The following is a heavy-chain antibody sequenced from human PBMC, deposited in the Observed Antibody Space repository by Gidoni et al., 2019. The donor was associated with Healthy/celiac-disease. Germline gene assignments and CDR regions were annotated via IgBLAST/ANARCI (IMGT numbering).Heavy chain of an antibody. Sequence: EVQLLASGGGWVQPGGSLDLPCAASGFPFSSYAIRWFRQAPGKGLEWVAAIRCSGGSTYYADSVKGRFTISRDNSKNTLYLQMNSLRAEDTAVYYCAKDLAEGRSWYTSLYYYGMDVWGQGTTVTVSS. V-gene: IGHV3-23*01. CDR3: AKDLAEGRSWYTSLYYYGMDV. J-gene: IGHJ6*02. CDR1: GFPFSSYA. D-gene: IGHD6-13*01. CDR2: IRCSGGST.